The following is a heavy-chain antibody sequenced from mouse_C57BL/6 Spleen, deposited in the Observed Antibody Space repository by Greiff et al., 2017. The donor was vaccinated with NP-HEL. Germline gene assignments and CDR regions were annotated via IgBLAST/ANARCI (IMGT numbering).Heavy chain of an antibody. J-gene: IGHJ4*01. Sequence: VQLQQSGAELVRPGASVTLSCKASGYTFTDYEMHWVKQTPVHGLEWIGAIDPETGGTAYNQKFKGKAILTADKSSSTAYMELRSLTSEDSAVYYCTRWTVTTGAMDYWGQGTSVTVSS. CDR3: TRWTVTTGAMDY. CDR1: GYTFTDYE. V-gene: IGHV1-15*01. CDR2: IDPETGGT. D-gene: IGHD2-2*01.